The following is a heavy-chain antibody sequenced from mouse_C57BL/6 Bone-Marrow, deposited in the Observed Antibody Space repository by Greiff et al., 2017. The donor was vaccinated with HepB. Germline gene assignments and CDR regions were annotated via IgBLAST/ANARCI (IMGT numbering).Heavy chain of an antibody. Sequence: EVMLVESGAELVRPGASVKLSCTASGFNIKDDYMHWVKQRPEQGLEWIGWIDPENGDTEYASKFQGKATITADTSSNTAYLQLSSLTSEDTAVYYCTLDFYYGSSYGYWYFDVWGTGTTVTVSS. D-gene: IGHD1-1*01. CDR2: IDPENGDT. CDR1: GFNIKDDY. V-gene: IGHV14-4*01. CDR3: TLDFYYGSSYGYWYFDV. J-gene: IGHJ1*03.